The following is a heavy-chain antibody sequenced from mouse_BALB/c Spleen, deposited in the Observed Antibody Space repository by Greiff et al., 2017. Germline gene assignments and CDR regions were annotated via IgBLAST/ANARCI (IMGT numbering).Heavy chain of an antibody. D-gene: IGHD2-4*01. Sequence: EVQVVESGGGLVKPGGSLKLSCAASGFTFSSYAMSWVRQTPEKRLEWVASISSGGSTYYPDSVKGRFTISRDNARNILYLQMSSLRSEDTAMYYCARLITTWYFDVWGAGTTVTVSS. CDR2: ISSGGST. CDR1: GFTFSSYA. V-gene: IGHV5-6-5*01. J-gene: IGHJ1*01. CDR3: ARLITTWYFDV.